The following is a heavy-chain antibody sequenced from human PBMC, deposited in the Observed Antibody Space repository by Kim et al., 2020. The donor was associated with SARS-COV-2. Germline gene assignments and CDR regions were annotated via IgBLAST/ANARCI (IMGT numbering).Heavy chain of an antibody. J-gene: IGHJ5*02. Sequence: GGSLRLSCAASGFTFSSYAMSWVRQAPGKGLEWVSAISGSGGSTYYADSVKGRFTISRDNSKNTLYLQMNSLRAEDTAVYYCAKLGRWFGVGPYWFDPWGQGTLVTVSS. D-gene: IGHD3-10*01. CDR3: AKLGRWFGVGPYWFDP. V-gene: IGHV3-23*01. CDR1: GFTFSSYA. CDR2: ISGSGGST.